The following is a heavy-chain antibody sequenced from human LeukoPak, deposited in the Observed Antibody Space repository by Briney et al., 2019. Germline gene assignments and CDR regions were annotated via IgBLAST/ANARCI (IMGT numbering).Heavy chain of an antibody. CDR3: ARAHTIFGVVPQD. CDR1: GGSISSYY. Sequence: PSETLSLTCTVSGGSISSYYWSWIRQPPGKGLEWIGYIYYSGSTNYNPSLKSRVTISVDTSKNQFSLKLSSVTAADTAVYYCARAHTIFGVVPQDWGQGTLVTVSS. V-gene: IGHV4-59*01. CDR2: IYYSGST. J-gene: IGHJ4*02. D-gene: IGHD3-3*01.